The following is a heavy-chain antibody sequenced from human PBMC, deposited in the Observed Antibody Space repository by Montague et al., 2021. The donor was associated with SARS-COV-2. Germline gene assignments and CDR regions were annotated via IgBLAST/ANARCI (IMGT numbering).Heavy chain of an antibody. J-gene: IGHJ3*01. Sequence: SETLSLTCAVYGGSFSVSGYYWSWLRQPQGKGLEWIGEINHRGTTTYNPSLNSRVTMSIDASKRQFSLRLNSVSAADTVVYFCARGRPVQGSIRHFESVSSGVFDLWAPGALVIVS. CDR3: ARGRPVQGSIRHFESVSSGVFDL. V-gene: IGHV4-34*01. D-gene: IGHD2-8*01. CDR2: INHRGTT. CDR1: GGSFSVSGYY.